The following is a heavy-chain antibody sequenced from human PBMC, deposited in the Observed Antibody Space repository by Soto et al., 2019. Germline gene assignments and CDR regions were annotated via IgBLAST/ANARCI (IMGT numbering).Heavy chain of an antibody. J-gene: IGHJ4*01. Sequence: PGESLKISCNGSAYTFTNYYIGWVRQMPGKGLEWMGIIYPGDSETTYSPSFQGQVTFSVDKSLNIAYLQWSSLKASDTGIYYCSITRHYHGAAFDSWGHGTLVTVSS. V-gene: IGHV5-51*01. D-gene: IGHD3-10*01. CDR3: SITRHYHGAAFDS. CDR1: AYTFTNYY. CDR2: IYPGDSET.